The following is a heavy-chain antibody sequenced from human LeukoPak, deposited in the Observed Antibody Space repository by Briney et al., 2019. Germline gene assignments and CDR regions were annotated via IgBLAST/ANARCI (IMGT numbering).Heavy chain of an antibody. V-gene: IGHV4-61*02. Sequence: SQTLSLTCTVSGGSISRGSYYWSWIRQPAGKGLEWIGRIYTSGSTNYDPSLKSRVTISVDTSKTQFSLKLSSVTAADTAVYYCARALVYNYYDRGDGAFDIWGQGTMVTVSS. CDR3: ARALVYNYYDRGDGAFDI. D-gene: IGHD3-22*01. CDR2: IYTSGST. CDR1: GGSISRGSYY. J-gene: IGHJ3*02.